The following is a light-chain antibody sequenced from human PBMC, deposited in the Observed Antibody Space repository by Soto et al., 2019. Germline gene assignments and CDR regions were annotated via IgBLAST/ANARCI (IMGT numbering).Light chain of an antibody. CDR1: QSVSNY. CDR3: QLRGNWPPFT. Sequence: EIVLTQSPATLSVSPGERATLSCRASQSVSNYLAWFQQQPGQAPRLLIYDASNRATGIPARFSGSGSGTDFTLTINSLEPEDFAVYYCQLRGNWPPFTFGPGTRVDIK. J-gene: IGKJ3*01. V-gene: IGKV3-11*01. CDR2: DAS.